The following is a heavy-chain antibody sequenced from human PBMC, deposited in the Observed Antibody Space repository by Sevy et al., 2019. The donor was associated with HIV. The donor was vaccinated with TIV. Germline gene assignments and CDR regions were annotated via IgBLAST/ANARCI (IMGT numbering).Heavy chain of an antibody. CDR1: GFTFSNYA. D-gene: IGHD6-6*01. J-gene: IGHJ6*02. CDR3: AKGGGIAARLPYYYGMDV. Sequence: GGSLRLSCAASGFTFSNYAMSWVRQAPGKGLEWVSGVGSGGSTYYADSLKGRFTISRDNSKNTLYLQMNSLRAEDTAVYYCAKGGGIAARLPYYYGMDVWGQETTVTVSS. V-gene: IGHV3-23*01. CDR2: VGSGGST.